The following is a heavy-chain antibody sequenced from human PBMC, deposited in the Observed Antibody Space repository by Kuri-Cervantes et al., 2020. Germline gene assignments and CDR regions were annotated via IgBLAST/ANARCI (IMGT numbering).Heavy chain of an antibody. D-gene: IGHD3-10*01. CDR2: ISWNSGSI. V-gene: IGHV3-9*01. J-gene: IGHJ4*02. Sequence: LSLTCAASGFTFDDYAMHWVRQAPGKGLEWVSGISWNSGSIGYADSVKGRFTISRDNAKNSLYLQMNSLRAEDTAVYYCARGMGRYGSGSYVFDYWGQGTLVTVSS. CDR1: GFTFDDYA. CDR3: ARGMGRYGSGSYVFDY.